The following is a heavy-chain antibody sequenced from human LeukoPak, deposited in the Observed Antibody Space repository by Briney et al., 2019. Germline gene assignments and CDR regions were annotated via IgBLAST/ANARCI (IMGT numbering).Heavy chain of an antibody. CDR3: AREGPRGNSQFDY. Sequence: GGSLRLSCAASGFTFSSYGMHWVRQAPGKGLEWVALIWYDGSNKYYTDSVKGRLTVSRDNSKNTLYLQMNSLRAEDTAIYYCAREGPRGNSQFDYWGQGTLVTVSS. D-gene: IGHD2/OR15-2a*01. J-gene: IGHJ4*02. CDR1: GFTFSSYG. V-gene: IGHV3-33*01. CDR2: IWYDGSNK.